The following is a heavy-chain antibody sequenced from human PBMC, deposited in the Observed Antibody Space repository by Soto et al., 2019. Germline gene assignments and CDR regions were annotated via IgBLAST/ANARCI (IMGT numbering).Heavy chain of an antibody. CDR1: GFTFSSYG. D-gene: IGHD4-17*01. Sequence: QVQLVESGGGVVQTGRSLRLSCAASGFTFSSYGMHWVRQAPGKGLEWVAVISYDGSNKYYADSVKGRFTISRDNSKSTLYLQMNSLRAEDTAVYYCANKYGDYPYWGQGTLVTVSS. J-gene: IGHJ4*02. CDR2: ISYDGSNK. CDR3: ANKYGDYPY. V-gene: IGHV3-30*18.